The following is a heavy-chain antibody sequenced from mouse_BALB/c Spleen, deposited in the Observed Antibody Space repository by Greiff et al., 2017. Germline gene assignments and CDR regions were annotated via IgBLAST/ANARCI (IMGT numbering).Heavy chain of an antibody. J-gene: IGHJ4*01. V-gene: IGHV5-17*02. Sequence: EVKLVESGGGLVQPGGSRKLSCAASGFTFSSFGMHWVRQAPEKGLEWVAYISSGSSTIYYADTVKGRFTISRDNPKNTLFLQMTSLRSEDTAMYYCARRGYYDAMDYWGQGTSVTVSS. CDR1: GFTFSSFG. CDR2: ISSGSSTI. D-gene: IGHD2-2*01. CDR3: ARRGYYDAMDY.